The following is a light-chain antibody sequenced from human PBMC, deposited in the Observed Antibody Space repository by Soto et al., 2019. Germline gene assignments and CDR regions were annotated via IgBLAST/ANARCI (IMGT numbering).Light chain of an antibody. CDR2: AAS. J-gene: IGKJ2*01. Sequence: DIQMTQSPSSLSASVGDRVTITCRASQDISNSLVWFRQKPGKALKSLIYAASTLQSGVPSRFSGSGSGTDFTLTISSLQTEDFATYSCQQYNSYPYTFGQGTKLEIK. CDR3: QQYNSYPYT. V-gene: IGKV1-16*01. CDR1: QDISNS.